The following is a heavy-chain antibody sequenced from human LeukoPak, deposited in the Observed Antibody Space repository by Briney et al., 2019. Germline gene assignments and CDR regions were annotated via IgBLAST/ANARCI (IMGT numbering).Heavy chain of an antibody. Sequence: SETLSLTCAVYGGSFSGYYWSWIRQPPGKGLEWIGEINHSGSTNYNPSLKSRVTISVDTSKNQFSLKLSSVTAADTAVYYCARRKYCSNTSCPLSYCMDVWGKGTTVTVSS. CDR1: GGSFSGYY. J-gene: IGHJ6*03. V-gene: IGHV4-34*01. CDR3: ARRKYCSNTSCPLSYCMDV. CDR2: INHSGST. D-gene: IGHD2-2*01.